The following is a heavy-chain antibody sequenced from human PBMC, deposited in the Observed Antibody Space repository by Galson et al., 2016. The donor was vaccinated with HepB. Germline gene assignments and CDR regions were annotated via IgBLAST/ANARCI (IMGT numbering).Heavy chain of an antibody. CDR1: GFTFGDYA. V-gene: IGHV3-49*04. CDR2: IRSKAYGGTT. J-gene: IGHJ4*02. D-gene: IGHD6-19*01. CDR3: AMSGYSSGWWVSYFVS. Sequence: SLRLSCAVSGFTFGDYAMNWVRQAPGRGLEWVGFIRSKAYGGTTEYAASVKGRITISRDDSKSIAYLQMNSLKTEDTAVYYCAMSGYSSGWWVSYFVSWGQGTLVTVSS.